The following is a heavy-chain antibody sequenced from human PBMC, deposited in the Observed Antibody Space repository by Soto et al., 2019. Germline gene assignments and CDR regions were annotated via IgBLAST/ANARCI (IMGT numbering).Heavy chain of an antibody. CDR1: GGSIISYY. Sequence: PSETLSLTCTVSGGSIISYYWSWIRQPPGKGLEWIGYIYYSGSTNYNPSLKSRVTISVDTSKNQFSLKLSSVTAADTAVYYCARRYGYAFDIWGQGTMVTVSS. J-gene: IGHJ3*02. V-gene: IGHV4-59*01. D-gene: IGHD4-17*01. CDR2: IYYSGST. CDR3: ARRYGYAFDI.